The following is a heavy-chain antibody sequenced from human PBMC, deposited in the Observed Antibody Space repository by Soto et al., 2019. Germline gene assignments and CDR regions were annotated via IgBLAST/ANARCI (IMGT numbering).Heavy chain of an antibody. Sequence: PSETLSLTCTVSGGSISSGGYYWSWIRQHPGKGLEWIGYIYYSGSTYYNPSLKSRVTISVDTSKNQFSLKLSSVTAADTAVYYCARDVAAMDHYYHYFMAVWGKGTTVTVSS. CDR1: GGSISSGGYY. CDR2: IYYSGST. CDR3: ARDVAAMDHYYHYFMAV. D-gene: IGHD2-2*01. J-gene: IGHJ6*03. V-gene: IGHV4-31*03.